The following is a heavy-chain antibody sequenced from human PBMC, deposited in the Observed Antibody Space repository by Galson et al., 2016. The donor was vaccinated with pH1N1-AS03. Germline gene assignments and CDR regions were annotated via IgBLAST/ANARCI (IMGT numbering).Heavy chain of an antibody. J-gene: IGHJ6*02. V-gene: IGHV1-18*01. CDR1: GYTFTSYG. CDR2: ISAYNGNT. Sequence: SVKVSCKASGYTFTSYGITWVRQAPGQGLEWMGWISAYNGNTKHAQMFPGRVTMTTDTSTSTAYMELRSLRSDDTAVYYCAKVGGEGYNWYFYGMDVWGQGTTVTVSS. CDR3: AKVGGEGYNWYFYGMDV. D-gene: IGHD5-24*01.